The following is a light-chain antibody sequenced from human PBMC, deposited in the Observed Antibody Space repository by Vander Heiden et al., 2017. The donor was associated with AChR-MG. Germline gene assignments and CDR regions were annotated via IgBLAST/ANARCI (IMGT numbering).Light chain of an antibody. Sequence: QLVLTHSPSASASLGASVKLTCTLSSGHSSYAIAWHQQQPEKGPRYLMKLNSDGSHSKGDGIPDRFSGSSSGAERYLTISSLQSEDEADYYCQNRGTGIHGVFGGGTKLTVL. CDR3: QNRGTGIHGV. CDR2: LNSDGSH. V-gene: IGLV4-69*01. CDR1: SGHSSYA. J-gene: IGLJ3*02.